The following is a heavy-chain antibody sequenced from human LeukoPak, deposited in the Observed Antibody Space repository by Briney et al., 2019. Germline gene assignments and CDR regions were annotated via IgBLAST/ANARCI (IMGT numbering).Heavy chain of an antibody. CDR1: GFTFSYYS. D-gene: IGHD7-27*01. V-gene: IGHV3-21*01. J-gene: IGHJ4*02. Sequence: GGSLRLSCAASGFTFSYYSMNWVRQSPGKGLEWVSSISRSSTYTYYADSLKGRIAISRDNSKNSLYLQMNSLRVEDTAVYYCAKDDTGDARFDYWGQGTLVTVSS. CDR3: AKDDTGDARFDY. CDR2: ISRSSTYT.